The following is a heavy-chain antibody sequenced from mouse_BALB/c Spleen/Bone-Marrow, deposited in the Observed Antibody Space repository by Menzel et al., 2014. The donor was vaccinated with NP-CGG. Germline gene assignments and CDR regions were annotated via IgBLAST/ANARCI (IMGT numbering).Heavy chain of an antibody. Sequence: EVKVEESGGGLVKPGGSLKLSCAASGFTFSSYAMSWVRQSPEKRLEWVAEISSGGSYSYYPDIVTGRFNISRDNGKNTLYLEMSSLKSEDTAMYYCAKEGYDGQMDYWGQRTSVTVSS. CDR3: AKEGYDGQMDY. CDR2: ISSGGSYS. CDR1: GFTFSSYA. D-gene: IGHD2-2*01. J-gene: IGHJ4*01. V-gene: IGHV5-9-4*01.